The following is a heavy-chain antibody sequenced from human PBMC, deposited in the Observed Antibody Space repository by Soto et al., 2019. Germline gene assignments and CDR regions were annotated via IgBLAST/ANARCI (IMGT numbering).Heavy chain of an antibody. CDR3: AREGGYDSPHGC. CDR2: TYPSGST. J-gene: IGHJ4*02. D-gene: IGHD5-12*01. V-gene: IGHV4-30-4*01. Sequence: SETLSLTCTVSGGFISNGDYHWSWIRQPPGKGLEWIGYTYPSGSTYYNASLRSRVTISIDASRNQFSLKLNSVTAADTAVYYCAREGGYDSPHGCWGQGTLVTVSS. CDR1: GGFISNGDYH.